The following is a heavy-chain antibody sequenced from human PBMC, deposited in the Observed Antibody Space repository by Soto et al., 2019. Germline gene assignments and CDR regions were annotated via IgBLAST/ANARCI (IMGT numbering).Heavy chain of an antibody. J-gene: IGHJ5*02. V-gene: IGHV3-7*03. CDR2: IKPDGREK. CDR1: GFSFSSYW. Sequence: EVQLVESGGGLVQPGGSLRLSCAASGFSFSSYWMTWVRQAPGKGLEWVANIKPDGREKYYVAFVKGRFSISRDNGKNLLYLQMDSLTPDDTAVYHCAGDGVRNGAYNGWLGPWGQGTLVTVSS. D-gene: IGHD3-16*01. CDR3: AGDGVRNGAYNGWLGP.